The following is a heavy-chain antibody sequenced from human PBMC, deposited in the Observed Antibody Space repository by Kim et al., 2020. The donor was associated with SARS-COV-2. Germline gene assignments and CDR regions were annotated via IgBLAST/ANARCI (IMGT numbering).Heavy chain of an antibody. CDR3: ARGNYDILTGYYQYFFDH. J-gene: IGHJ4*02. V-gene: IGHV3-11*06. Sequence: KGRFTISRDNAENSLYLQMHSLRAEDTAVYYCARGNYDILTGYYQYFFDHWRQGTLVTVSS. D-gene: IGHD3-9*01.